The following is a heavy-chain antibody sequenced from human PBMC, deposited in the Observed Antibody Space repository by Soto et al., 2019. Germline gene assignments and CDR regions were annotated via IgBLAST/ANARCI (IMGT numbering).Heavy chain of an antibody. V-gene: IGHV3-23*01. CDR2: IGTHADTT. CDR1: GFTFSTYA. D-gene: IGHD3-16*01. J-gene: IGHJ3*02. CDR3: ARPYVEVAVNDAFDI. Sequence: EVQLLESGGGLVQPGGSLRLSCEASGFTFSTYALTWVGQAPGKGLEWVSSIGTHADTTYYVDSVKGRFSISRDNSKNTVYLQMSSLSAEDTAVYYCARPYVEVAVNDAFDIWGRGTMVTVSS.